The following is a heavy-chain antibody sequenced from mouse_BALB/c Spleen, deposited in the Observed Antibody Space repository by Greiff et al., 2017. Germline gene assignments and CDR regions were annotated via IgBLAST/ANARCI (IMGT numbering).Heavy chain of an antibody. D-gene: IGHD1-1*01. CDR1: GYTFTDYA. V-gene: IGHV1S137*01. CDR3: ARWGDYYGSSPYAMDY. J-gene: IGHJ4*01. Sequence: LQESGAELVRPGVSVKISCKGSGYTFTDYAMHWVKQSHAKSLEWIGVISTYYGDASYNQKFKGKATMTVDKSSSTAYMELARLTSEDSAIYYCARWGDYYGSSPYAMDYWGQGTSVTVSS. CDR2: ISTYYGDA.